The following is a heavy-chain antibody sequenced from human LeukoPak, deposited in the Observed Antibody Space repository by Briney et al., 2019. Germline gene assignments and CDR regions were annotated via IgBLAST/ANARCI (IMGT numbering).Heavy chain of an antibody. J-gene: IGHJ3*02. V-gene: IGHV3-30*18. CDR2: ISYDGSNK. CDR1: GFTFSSYG. D-gene: IGHD3-9*01. CDR3: AKDESPGYAFDI. Sequence: GGSLRLSCAASGFTFSSYGMPWVRQAPGKGLEWVAVISYDGSNKYYADSVKGRFTISRDNSKNTLYLQMNSLRAEDTAVYYCAKDESPGYAFDIWGQGTMVTVSS.